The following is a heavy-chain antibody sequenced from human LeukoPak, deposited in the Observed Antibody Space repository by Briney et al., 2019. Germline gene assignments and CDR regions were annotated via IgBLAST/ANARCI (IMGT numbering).Heavy chain of an antibody. CDR1: GADFNTHI. CDR2: IIPMRNLA. Sequence: SVRVSCKASGADFNTHIINWVRQAPGQGLEWMGRIIPMRNLANYAHKFQGRVIITADKSRRTAYMELSSLTSDDTAVYYCARGKYCSGGECYSVRTSYDGFDPWGQGTVVSVSS. D-gene: IGHD2-15*01. J-gene: IGHJ5*02. CDR3: ARGKYCSGGECYSVRTSYDGFDP. V-gene: IGHV1-69*02.